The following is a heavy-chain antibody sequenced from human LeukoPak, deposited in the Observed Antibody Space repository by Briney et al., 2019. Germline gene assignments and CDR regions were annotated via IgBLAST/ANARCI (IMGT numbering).Heavy chain of an antibody. Sequence: SETLSLTCTVSGGSISSSSYYWGWIRQPPGKGLEWIGSIYYSGSTYYNPSLKSRVTISVDTSKNQFSLKLSSVTAADTAVYNCASPVTPDYYYYGMDVWGQGTTVTVSS. CDR2: IYYSGST. CDR3: ASPVTPDYYYYGMDV. J-gene: IGHJ6*02. D-gene: IGHD4-17*01. CDR1: GGSISSSSYY. V-gene: IGHV4-39*01.